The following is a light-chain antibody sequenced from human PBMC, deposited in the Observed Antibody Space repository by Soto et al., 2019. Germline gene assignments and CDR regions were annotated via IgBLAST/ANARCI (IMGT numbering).Light chain of an antibody. J-gene: IGLJ2*01. Sequence: QSVLTQPASVSGSPGQSVTISCSGSTTDIDSYSFVSWYQQHPGQAPKLIIYDGTERPSGISDRFSGSRSDNTASLTISGLQADDEADYYCCSHAGGYTSVLFGGGTKVT. CDR1: TTDIDSYSF. CDR2: DGT. V-gene: IGLV2-23*01. CDR3: CSHAGGYTSVL.